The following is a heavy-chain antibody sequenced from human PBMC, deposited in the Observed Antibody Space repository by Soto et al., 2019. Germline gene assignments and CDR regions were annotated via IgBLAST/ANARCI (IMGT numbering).Heavy chain of an antibody. D-gene: IGHD3-22*01. J-gene: IGHJ4*02. CDR2: ISGSGGST. Sequence: GGSLRLSCAASGFTFSSYAMSWVRQAPGKGLEWVSAISGSGGSTYYADSVKGRFTISRDNSKNTLYLQMNSLRAEDTAVYYCAKDVSPDYDSSGYHSGQVPLSAYYFDYWGQGTLVTVSS. CDR3: AKDVSPDYDSSGYHSGQVPLSAYYFDY. V-gene: IGHV3-23*01. CDR1: GFTFSSYA.